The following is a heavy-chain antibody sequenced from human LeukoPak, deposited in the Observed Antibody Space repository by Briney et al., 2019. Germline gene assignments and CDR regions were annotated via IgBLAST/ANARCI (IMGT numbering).Heavy chain of an antibody. Sequence: EGSLRLSCAASGFTFSSYWMTWVRQAPGKGLEWVANIKQDGSDKYYVDSVKGRFTISRDNAKNSLYLQMNSLRVDDTALYYCARQYTSSWYALGYLDYWGQRTLVTVSS. V-gene: IGHV3-7*01. CDR3: ARQYTSSWYALGYLDY. CDR2: IKQDGSDK. CDR1: GFTFSSYW. D-gene: IGHD6-13*01. J-gene: IGHJ4*02.